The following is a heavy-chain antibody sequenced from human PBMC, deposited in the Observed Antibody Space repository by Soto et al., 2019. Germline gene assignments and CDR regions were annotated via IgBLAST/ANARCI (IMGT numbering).Heavy chain of an antibody. Sequence: ASVKVSCKASGYTFTNYYMHWVRQAPGQGLEWMGGIIPIFGTANYAQKFQGRVTITTDESTSTAYMELSSLRSEDTAVYYCARSYDFWSGYSIRAYAFDIWGQGTMVTVSS. V-gene: IGHV1-69*05. CDR2: IIPIFGTA. CDR3: ARSYDFWSGYSIRAYAFDI. D-gene: IGHD3-3*01. J-gene: IGHJ3*02. CDR1: GYTFTNYY.